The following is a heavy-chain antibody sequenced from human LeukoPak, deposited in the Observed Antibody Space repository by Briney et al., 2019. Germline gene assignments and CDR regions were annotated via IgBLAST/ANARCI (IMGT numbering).Heavy chain of an antibody. CDR1: GGSFSGYY. Sequence: SETLSLTCAVYGGSFSGYYWSWIRQPPGKGLEWIGEINHSGSTNYNPSLKSRVTISVDTSKNQFSLKLSSVTAADTAVYYCARCAVRGSYYGWFDPWGQGTLVTVSS. CDR3: ARCAVRGSYYGWFDP. J-gene: IGHJ5*02. D-gene: IGHD1-26*01. CDR2: INHSGST. V-gene: IGHV4-34*01.